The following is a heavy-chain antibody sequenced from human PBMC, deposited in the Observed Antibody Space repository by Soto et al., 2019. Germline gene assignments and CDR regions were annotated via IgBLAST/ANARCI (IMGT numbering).Heavy chain of an antibody. CDR1: WYRFTSYL. Sequence: GGSLKIFXKGSWYRFTSYLIGWGRPMAGKGLEWMGIIYPGDSDTRYSPSFQGQVTISADKSISTAYLQWSSLKASDTAMYYCARDGSGSYYPGTFDIWGQGTMVTVSS. CDR2: IYPGDSDT. CDR3: ARDGSGSYYPGTFDI. D-gene: IGHD3-10*01. V-gene: IGHV5-51*01. J-gene: IGHJ3*02.